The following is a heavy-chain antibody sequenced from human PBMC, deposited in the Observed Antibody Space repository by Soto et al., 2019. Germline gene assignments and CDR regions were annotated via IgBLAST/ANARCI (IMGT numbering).Heavy chain of an antibody. CDR3: ARAAGIAVAGSTYYYYYYGMDV. J-gene: IGHJ6*02. D-gene: IGHD6-19*01. V-gene: IGHV4-34*01. CDR1: GGSFSGYY. CDR2: INHSGST. Sequence: SETLSLTCAVYGGSFSGYYWSWIRQPPGKGLEWIGEINHSGSTNYNPSLKSRVTISVDTSKNQFSLKLSSVTAADTAVYYCARAAGIAVAGSTYYYYYYGMDVWGQGTTVTVS.